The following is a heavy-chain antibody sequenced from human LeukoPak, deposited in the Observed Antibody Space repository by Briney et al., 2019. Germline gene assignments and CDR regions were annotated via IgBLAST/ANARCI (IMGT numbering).Heavy chain of an antibody. J-gene: IGHJ4*02. V-gene: IGHV4-30-4*08. D-gene: IGHD3-10*01. CDR3: ARVGITMVRGVIETNFDY. CDR1: GGSISSGGYS. CDR2: IYYSGST. Sequence: SETLSLTCAVSGGSISSGGYSWSWIRQPPGKGLEWIGYIYYSGSTYYNPSLKSRVTISVDTSKNQFSLKLSSVTAADTAVYYCARVGITMVRGVIETNFDYWGQGTLVTVSS.